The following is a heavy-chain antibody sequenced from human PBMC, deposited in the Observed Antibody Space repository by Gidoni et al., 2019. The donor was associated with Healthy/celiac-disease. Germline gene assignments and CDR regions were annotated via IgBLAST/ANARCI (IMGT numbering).Heavy chain of an antibody. CDR2: IYYSGST. V-gene: IGHV4-31*03. CDR3: ARDVNGGNLFDY. J-gene: IGHJ4*02. D-gene: IGHD2-15*01. Sequence: QVQLQESGPGLVKPSQTLSLTCTFSGGSISSGGYYWSWIRQHPGKGLEWIGYIYYSGSTYYNPSLKSRVTISVDTSKNQFSLKLSSVTAADTAVYYCARDVNGGNLFDYWGQGTLVTVSS. CDR1: GGSISSGGYY.